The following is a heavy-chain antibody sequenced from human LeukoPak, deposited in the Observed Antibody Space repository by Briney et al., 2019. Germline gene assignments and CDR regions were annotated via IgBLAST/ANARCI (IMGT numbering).Heavy chain of an antibody. J-gene: IGHJ4*02. Sequence: GGSLRHSCVASGFTFSKNWMHWVRQAPGKGLVWVSRIQGDGSNTNYADSVKGRFSISRDNAKNTEYLQMNSLRAEDTGIYYCARGTSAGGPISPFDFWGQGTVVTVSS. V-gene: IGHV3-74*01. D-gene: IGHD6-13*01. CDR2: IQGDGSNT. CDR1: GFTFSKNW. CDR3: ARGTSAGGPISPFDF.